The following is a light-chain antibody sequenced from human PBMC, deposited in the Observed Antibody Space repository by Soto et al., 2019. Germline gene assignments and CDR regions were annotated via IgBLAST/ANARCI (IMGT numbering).Light chain of an antibody. J-gene: IGKJ3*01. Sequence: EIVLTQSPATLSLSPGERATLSCRASQSISSSLAWYQQKPGQAPTLLIYDASNRATGIPARFSGSGSGTDFTLTISSLAPEDFAVYYCQQRSSWPLTFGPGTTVDIK. CDR1: QSISSS. CDR2: DAS. V-gene: IGKV3-11*01. CDR3: QQRSSWPLT.